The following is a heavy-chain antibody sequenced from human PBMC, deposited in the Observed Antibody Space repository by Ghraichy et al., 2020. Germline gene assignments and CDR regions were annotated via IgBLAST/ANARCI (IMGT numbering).Heavy chain of an antibody. CDR2: ISFDGDKK. V-gene: IGHV3-30-3*01. J-gene: IGHJ6*02. Sequence: GESLNISCAASGFTFSSYAMHWVRQAPGKGLEWVAVISFDGDKKYYLESVKGRFTISRDNSNNTLYLQINSLRTDDTALYYCARVIYYAMDVWGQGTTITVSS. CDR3: ARVIYYAMDV. CDR1: GFTFSSYA.